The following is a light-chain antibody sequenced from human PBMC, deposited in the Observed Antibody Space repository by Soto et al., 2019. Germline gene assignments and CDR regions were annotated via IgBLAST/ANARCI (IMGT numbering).Light chain of an antibody. CDR1: ISDIGGYNF. Sequence: QSVLTQPASVSGSPGQSITISCTGTISDIGGYNFISWYQHHPGKAPKLVIYDVNNRPSGISYRFSGSKSGNTASLTISGLQAEDEADYYCASYTRTTTLVFGGGTKVTVL. J-gene: IGLJ2*01. CDR3: ASYTRTTTLV. CDR2: DVN. V-gene: IGLV2-14*01.